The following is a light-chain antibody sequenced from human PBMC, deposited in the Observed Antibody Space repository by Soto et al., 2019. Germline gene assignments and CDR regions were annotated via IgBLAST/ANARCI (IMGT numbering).Light chain of an antibody. CDR2: GAS. V-gene: IGKV3-20*01. Sequence: EIVLTQSPGTLSLSPGERATLSCRASQSVTSNYLAWYQQKPGQAPRLLIYGASSRATGIPDRFSGSGSGADFTLTISRLEPEDFAVYYCQQYGGSPFTFGPGAKVDFK. J-gene: IGKJ3*01. CDR3: QQYGGSPFT. CDR1: QSVTSNY.